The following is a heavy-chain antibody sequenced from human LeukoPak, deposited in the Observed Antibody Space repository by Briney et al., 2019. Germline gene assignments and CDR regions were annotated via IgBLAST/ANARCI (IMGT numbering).Heavy chain of an antibody. CDR2: IHHSGPI. Sequence: PSETLSLTCVVSGFSLSNENWWSWVRQPPEKGLEWIAEIHHSGPINYNPSLKSRVTISLDKSKNQFSLKLTSVTAADTAVYYCAQNRGFSLGDNWGQGTLVIVS. D-gene: IGHD5-12*01. V-gene: IGHV4-4*02. CDR1: GFSLSNENW. CDR3: AQNRGFSLGDN. J-gene: IGHJ4*02.